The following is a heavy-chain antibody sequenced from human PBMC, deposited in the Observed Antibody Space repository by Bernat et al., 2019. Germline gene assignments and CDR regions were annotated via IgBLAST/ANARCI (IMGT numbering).Heavy chain of an antibody. J-gene: IGHJ4*02. V-gene: IGHV3-30*01. Sequence: QVQLVESGGGVVQPGRSLRLSCAASGFTFSSYAMHWVRQAPGKGPEWVAVISYDGSNKYYADSVKGRFTISRDNSKNTLYLQMNSLRAEDTAVYYCARDSAYTYAVWGQGTLVTVSS. CDR2: ISYDGSNK. D-gene: IGHD3-10*01. CDR1: GFTFSSYA. CDR3: ARDSAYTYAV.